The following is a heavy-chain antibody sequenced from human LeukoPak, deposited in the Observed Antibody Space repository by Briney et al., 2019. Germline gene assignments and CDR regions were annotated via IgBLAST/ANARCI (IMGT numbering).Heavy chain of an antibody. Sequence: PGGSLRLSCAASGFTFSSYEMNWVRQAPGKGLEWVANIFYSGSPNYNPSLKSRVTISFDTSKNQFSLKLSSVTAADTAVYYCARVGHIAAAGTYDYWGQGTLVTVSS. D-gene: IGHD6-13*01. CDR1: GFTFSSYE. J-gene: IGHJ4*02. CDR2: IFYSGSP. V-gene: IGHV4-59*08. CDR3: ARVGHIAAAGTYDY.